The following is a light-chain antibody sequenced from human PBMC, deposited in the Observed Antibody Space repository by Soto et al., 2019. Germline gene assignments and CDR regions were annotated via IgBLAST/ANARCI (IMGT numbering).Light chain of an antibody. CDR3: QQFHSYPRT. J-gene: IGKJ4*01. CDR2: AAS. CDR1: QHITSY. V-gene: IGKV1-9*01. Sequence: DIQLTQSPSFLSASVGDRVTITCRASQHITSYLAWYQQKPGKAPKLLIYAASTLQSGVPSRFSGSGSGTEFTLTINGLQPEDLATYYCQQFHSYPRTFGGGTKVE.